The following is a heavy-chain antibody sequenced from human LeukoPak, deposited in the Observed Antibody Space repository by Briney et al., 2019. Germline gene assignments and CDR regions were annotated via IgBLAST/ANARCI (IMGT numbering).Heavy chain of an antibody. V-gene: IGHV4-39*01. Sequence: GSLRLSCAASGFTVSNKYMSWIRQPPGKGLEWIGSIYYSGSTCYNPSLKSRVTISVDTSKNQFSLKLSSVTAADTAVYYCARQLGGIYCSSTSCYIPSGYWGQGTLVTVSS. CDR3: ARQLGGIYCSSTSCYIPSGY. J-gene: IGHJ4*02. CDR2: IYYSGST. D-gene: IGHD2-2*02. CDR1: GFTVSNKY.